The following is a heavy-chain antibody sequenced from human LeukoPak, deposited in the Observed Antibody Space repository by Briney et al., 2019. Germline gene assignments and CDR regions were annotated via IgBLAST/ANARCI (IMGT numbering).Heavy chain of an antibody. Sequence: GESLKISCKGSGYTFTIYWIAWVRQMPGKGLEWMGIIYPGDSKTRYSPSFQGQVTISADKSISTAYLQWSSLKASDTAMYYCARRAVGTTLRSMNWLDPWGQGTLVTVST. V-gene: IGHV5-51*01. D-gene: IGHD1-26*01. CDR3: ARRAVGTTLRSMNWLDP. CDR2: IYPGDSKT. CDR1: GYTFTIYW. J-gene: IGHJ5*02.